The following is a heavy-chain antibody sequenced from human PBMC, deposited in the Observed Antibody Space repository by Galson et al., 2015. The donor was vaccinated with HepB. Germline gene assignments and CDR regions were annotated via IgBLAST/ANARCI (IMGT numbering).Heavy chain of an antibody. CDR2: ISGSGGST. CDR1: GFTFSSYA. J-gene: IGHJ4*02. CDR3: AKDRARYYYDSSGYVY. D-gene: IGHD3-22*01. Sequence: SLRLSCAASGFTFSSYAMSWVRQAPGKGLEWVSAISGSGGSTYYADSVKGRFTISRDNSKNTLYLQMNSLRAEDTAVYYCAKDRARYYYDSSGYVYWGQGTLVTVSS. V-gene: IGHV3-23*01.